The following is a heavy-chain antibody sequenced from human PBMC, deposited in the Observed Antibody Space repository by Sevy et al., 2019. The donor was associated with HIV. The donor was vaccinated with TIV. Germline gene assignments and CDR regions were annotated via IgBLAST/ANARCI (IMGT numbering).Heavy chain of an antibody. J-gene: IGHJ4*02. V-gene: IGHV3-48*03. Sequence: GGSLRLSCTASGFTFSSYDMNWVRQAPGKGLEWVSKISSSGSSIYYADSVKGRFTISRDNSKNTLYLQMNSLRAEDTAIYYCARDRGEILSSAFDYWGQGTLVTVSS. D-gene: IGHD3-16*01. CDR1: GFTFSSYD. CDR2: ISSSGSSI. CDR3: ARDRGEILSSAFDY.